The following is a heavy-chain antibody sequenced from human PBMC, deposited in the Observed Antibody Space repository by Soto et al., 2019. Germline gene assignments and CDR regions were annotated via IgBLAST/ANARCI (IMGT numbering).Heavy chain of an antibody. Sequence: GGSLRLSCAASGFTFSNAWMSWVRQAPGKGLEWVGRIKSKTDGGTTDYAAPVKGRFTISRDDSKNTLNLQMNSLKTEDTAVYYCITFYGSGSYWYYYGMDVWGQGTTVTVSS. D-gene: IGHD3-10*01. CDR3: ITFYGSGSYWYYYGMDV. J-gene: IGHJ6*02. CDR1: GFTFSNAW. CDR2: IKSKTDGGTT. V-gene: IGHV3-15*01.